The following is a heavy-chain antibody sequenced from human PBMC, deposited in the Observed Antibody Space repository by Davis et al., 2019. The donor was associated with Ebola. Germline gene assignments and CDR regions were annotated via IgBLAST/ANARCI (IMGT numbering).Heavy chain of an antibody. CDR1: GASISSSNYY. D-gene: IGHD4-17*01. CDR2: IWYNGNN. CDR3: ARVRVNWFDP. J-gene: IGHJ5*02. Sequence: LSLTCTVSGASISSSNYYWGWIRQPPGKGLEWLGSIWYNGNNDNYADSVRGRFTISRDNSKNILYLQMNSLRAEDTAVYYCARVRVNWFDPWGQGTLVTVSS. V-gene: IGHV3-33*08.